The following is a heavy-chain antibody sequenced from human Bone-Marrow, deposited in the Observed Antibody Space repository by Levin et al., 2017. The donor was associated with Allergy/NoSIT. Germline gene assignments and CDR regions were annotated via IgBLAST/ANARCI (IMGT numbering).Heavy chain of an antibody. CDR3: VKKLSVGRSAWFHP. D-gene: IGHD1-26*01. CDR2: FDPEDDES. CDR1: RNTLTELS. V-gene: IGHV1-24*01. Sequence: TGESLKISCKVSRNTLTELSTHWVRQAPGKGPEWMGLFDPEDDESIYAPKFQGRVTMTEDTATDTVYMELRRLTSDDTAVYYCVKKLSVGRSAWFHPWGQGTLVTVSS. J-gene: IGHJ5*02.